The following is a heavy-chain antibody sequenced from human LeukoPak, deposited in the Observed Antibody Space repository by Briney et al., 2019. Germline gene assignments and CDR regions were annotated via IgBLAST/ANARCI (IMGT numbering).Heavy chain of an antibody. D-gene: IGHD6-19*01. CDR2: ISGSGGST. Sequence: GGSLRLSCAASGSTFSSYAMSWVRQAPGKGLEWVSAISGSGGSTYYADSVKGRFTISRDNSKNTLYLQMNSLRAEDTAVYYCAKSVAGTYVPRGAFDIWGQGTMVTVSS. CDR1: GSTFSSYA. V-gene: IGHV3-23*01. J-gene: IGHJ3*02. CDR3: AKSVAGTYVPRGAFDI.